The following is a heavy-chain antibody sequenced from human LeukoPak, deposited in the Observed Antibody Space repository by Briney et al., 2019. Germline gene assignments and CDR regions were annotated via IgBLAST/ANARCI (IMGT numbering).Heavy chain of an antibody. J-gene: IGHJ6*03. Sequence: PGGSLSLSCAASGFTFSSYWMSWVRQAPGKGLEWVANIKQDGSEKYYVDSVKGRFTISRDNAKNSLYLQMNSLRAEDTAVYYCARVRPTVTYYYYMDVWGKGTTVTISS. CDR1: GFTFSSYW. CDR2: IKQDGSEK. V-gene: IGHV3-7*01. D-gene: IGHD4-17*01. CDR3: ARVRPTVTYYYYMDV.